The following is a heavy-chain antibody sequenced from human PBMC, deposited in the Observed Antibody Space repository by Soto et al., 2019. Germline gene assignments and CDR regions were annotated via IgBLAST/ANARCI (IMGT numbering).Heavy chain of an antibody. CDR2: ISSSSSYI. Sequence: GGSLRLSCAASGFTFSSYSMNWVRQAPEKGLEWVSSISSSSSYIYYADSVKGRFTISRDNAKNSLYLQMNCLRAEDTAVYYCARQIIMVYADFDLWGRGTLVTVSS. D-gene: IGHD2-8*01. V-gene: IGHV3-21*01. CDR3: ARQIIMVYADFDL. J-gene: IGHJ2*01. CDR1: GFTFSSYS.